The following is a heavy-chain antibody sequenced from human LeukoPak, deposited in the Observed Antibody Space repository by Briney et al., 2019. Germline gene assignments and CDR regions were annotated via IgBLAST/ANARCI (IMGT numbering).Heavy chain of an antibody. J-gene: IGHJ4*02. CDR2: IYPGDSDT. CDR1: GYSLTSYW. CDR3: AGADSSGYYGIDY. V-gene: IGHV5-51*01. D-gene: IGHD3-22*01. Sequence: GESLKISCKGSGYSLTSYWIGWVRQMPGKGLEWMGIIYPGDSDTRYSPSFQGQVTISADKSISTAYLQWSSLKAPDTAMYYCAGADSSGYYGIDYWGQGTLVTVSS.